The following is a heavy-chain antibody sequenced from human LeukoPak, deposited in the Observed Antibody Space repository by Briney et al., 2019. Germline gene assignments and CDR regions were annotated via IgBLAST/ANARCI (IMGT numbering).Heavy chain of an antibody. V-gene: IGHV3-74*01. CDR2: INPGGA. CDR1: GFTVSSHW. Sequence: GGSLRLSCAASGFTVSSHWVHWVRQAPGEGLVWVSRINPGGAIDYAGSVKGRFTISRDNVKNTVYLQMNSLRVEDTAVYFCARAGDHRFDPWGQGTLVIVSS. CDR3: ARAGDHRFDP. J-gene: IGHJ5*02. D-gene: IGHD4-17*01.